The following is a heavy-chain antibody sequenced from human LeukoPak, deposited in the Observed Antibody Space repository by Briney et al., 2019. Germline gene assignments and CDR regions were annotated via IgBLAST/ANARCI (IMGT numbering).Heavy chain of an antibody. CDR1: GYTFTSYG. V-gene: IGHV1-18*01. CDR3: ARDFAPNWGSFKPFDY. CDR2: ISAYNGNT. J-gene: IGHJ4*02. D-gene: IGHD7-27*01. Sequence: ASVKVSCKASGYTFTSYGISWVRQAPGQGLEWMGWISAYNGNTNYAQKLQGRVTMTTDTSTSTAYMELRSLRSDDTAVYYCARDFAPNWGSFKPFDYWGQGTLVTVSS.